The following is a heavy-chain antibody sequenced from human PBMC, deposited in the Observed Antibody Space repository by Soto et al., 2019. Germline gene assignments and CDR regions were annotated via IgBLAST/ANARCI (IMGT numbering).Heavy chain of an antibody. Sequence: QVQLQESGPGLVKPSQTLSLTCTVSGGSISNVGYFWSWIRQPPGKGLEWIGFIYHTGTTYYNSSLRSRVSISIDTSKCQFSLKLNSVTAADTAVYYCARVMAAMQNWLDPWGQGTLVTVSP. V-gene: IGHV4-30-4*01. CDR2: IYHTGTT. CDR3: ARVMAAMQNWLDP. J-gene: IGHJ5*02. D-gene: IGHD2-2*01. CDR1: GGSISNVGYF.